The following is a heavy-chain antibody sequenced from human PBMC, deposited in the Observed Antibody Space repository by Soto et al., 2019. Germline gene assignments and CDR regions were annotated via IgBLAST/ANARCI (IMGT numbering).Heavy chain of an antibody. CDR3: AKDLQYSSPPADY. J-gene: IGHJ4*02. Sequence: PGGSLILSCAVSGFTFSSYAMSWVRQAPGKGLEWVSAISGSGGSTYYADSVKGRFTISRDNSKNTLYLQMNSLRAEDTAVYYCAKDLQYSSPPADYWGQGTLVTVSS. D-gene: IGHD6-6*01. V-gene: IGHV3-23*01. CDR1: GFTFSSYA. CDR2: ISGSGGST.